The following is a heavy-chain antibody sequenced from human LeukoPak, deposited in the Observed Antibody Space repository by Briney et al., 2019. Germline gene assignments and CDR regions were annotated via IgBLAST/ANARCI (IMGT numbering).Heavy chain of an antibody. Sequence: GGSLRLSCAASGFSFSSFGMSWVRQAPGRGLQWVSIISSGSSAIFSADALEGRFTISRDDAKNLLYLDMNSLRAEDTAVYYCARRGLTWNSGFDYWGQGTLVTVSS. CDR2: ISSGSSAI. J-gene: IGHJ4*02. CDR3: ARRGLTWNSGFDY. D-gene: IGHD1-1*01. V-gene: IGHV3-21*04. CDR1: GFSFSSFG.